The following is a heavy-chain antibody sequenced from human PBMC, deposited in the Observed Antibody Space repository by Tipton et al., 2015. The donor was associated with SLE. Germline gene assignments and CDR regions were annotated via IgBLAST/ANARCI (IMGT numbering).Heavy chain of an antibody. CDR2: IWYDGSNK. J-gene: IGHJ4*02. CDR3: AKDPVKMAARPNYFDF. V-gene: IGHV3-30*18. CDR1: GFTFSTYG. Sequence: SLRLSCAASGFTFSTYGTHWVRQAPGKGLEWVAVIWYDGSNKDYADSVRGRFTISRDNSENTLYLQMNSLRAEDTAVYYCAKDPVKMAARPNYFDFWGQGTLVTVSS. D-gene: IGHD6-6*01.